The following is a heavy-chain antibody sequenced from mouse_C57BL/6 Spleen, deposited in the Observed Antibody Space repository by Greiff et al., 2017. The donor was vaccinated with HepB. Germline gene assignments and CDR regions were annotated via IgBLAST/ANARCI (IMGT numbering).Heavy chain of an antibody. CDR3: TRDADDYDGYYFDY. V-gene: IGHV5-9-1*02. D-gene: IGHD2-4*01. Sequence: EVKVVESGEGLVKPGGSLKLSCAASGFTFSSYAMSWVRQTPEKRLEWVAYISSGGDYIYYADTVKGRFTISRDNARNTLYLQMSSLKSEDTAMYYCTRDADDYDGYYFDYWGQGTTLTVSS. CDR1: GFTFSSYA. CDR2: ISSGGDYI. J-gene: IGHJ2*01.